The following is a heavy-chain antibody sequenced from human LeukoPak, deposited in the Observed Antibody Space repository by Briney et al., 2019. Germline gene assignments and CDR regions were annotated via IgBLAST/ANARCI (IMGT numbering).Heavy chain of an antibody. CDR1: GGSFSTTG. CDR3: ARDHWGIVENGYDYFYYDMDV. Sequence: SVKVSCKASGGSFSTTGFSWVRQAPGQGLEWIGAIIPIYGTPTYAPRFQGRVTITTDESTSTAYMELSSLRSNDTAVYYCARDHWGIVENGYDYFYYDMDVWGKRTTVTVSS. D-gene: IGHD7-27*01. V-gene: IGHV1-69*05. CDR2: IIPIYGTP. J-gene: IGHJ6*03.